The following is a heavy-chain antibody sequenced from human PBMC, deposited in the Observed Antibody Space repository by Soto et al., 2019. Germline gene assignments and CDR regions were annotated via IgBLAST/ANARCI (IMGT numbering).Heavy chain of an antibody. Sequence: QVQLVQSGAEVKKPGSSVKVSCKASGGTFSSYTISWVRQAPGQGLEWMGRIIPILGIANYAQKFQGRVTITADKFTSTAYMELSSLRSEDTAVYYCARRGSGYDRDYWGQGTLVTVSS. D-gene: IGHD5-12*01. CDR3: ARRGSGYDRDY. J-gene: IGHJ4*02. V-gene: IGHV1-69*02. CDR2: IIPILGIA. CDR1: GGTFSSYT.